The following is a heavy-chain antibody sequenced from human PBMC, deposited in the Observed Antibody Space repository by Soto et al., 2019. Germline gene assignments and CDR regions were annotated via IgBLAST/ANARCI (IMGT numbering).Heavy chain of an antibody. D-gene: IGHD6-13*01. CDR2: ISYDGSNK. CDR3: AKLYPAYSSSWYY. Sequence: AGGSLRLSCAASGFTFSSYGMHWVRQAPGKGLEWVAVISYDGSNKYYADSVKGRFTISRDNSKNTLYLQMNSLRAEDTAVYYCAKLYPAYSSSWYYWGQGTLVTVSS. J-gene: IGHJ4*02. V-gene: IGHV3-30*18. CDR1: GFTFSSYG.